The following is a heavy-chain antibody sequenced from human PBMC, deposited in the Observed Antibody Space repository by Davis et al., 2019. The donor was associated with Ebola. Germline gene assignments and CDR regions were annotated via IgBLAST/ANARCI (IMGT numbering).Heavy chain of an antibody. CDR1: GGSISSGGYY. CDR2: IYYTGST. Sequence: MPSETLSLTCTVSGGSISSGGYYWSWIRQHPGKGLEWIGYIYYTGSTNYNPSLKSRVTISLDTSKNQFSLRLNSVTAADTALYFCARDPNYSSTWFSHAFDVWGQGAMVTVSS. J-gene: IGHJ3*01. V-gene: IGHV4-61*08. D-gene: IGHD6-13*01. CDR3: ARDPNYSSTWFSHAFDV.